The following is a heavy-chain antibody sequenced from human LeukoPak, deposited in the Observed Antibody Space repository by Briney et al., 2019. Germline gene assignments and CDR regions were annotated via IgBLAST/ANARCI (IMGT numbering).Heavy chain of an antibody. V-gene: IGHV1-46*01. CDR2: INPSGGST. Sequence: ASVKVSCKASGYTFTSYYMHWVRQAPGQGLEWMGIINPSGGSTSYAQKFQGRVTMTRDTSTSTVYMELSSLRSEDTAVYYCARGYCSSTGCYTEGHFDYWGQGTLVTVSS. CDR3: ARGYCSSTGCYTEGHFDY. CDR1: GYTFTSYY. D-gene: IGHD2-2*02. J-gene: IGHJ4*02.